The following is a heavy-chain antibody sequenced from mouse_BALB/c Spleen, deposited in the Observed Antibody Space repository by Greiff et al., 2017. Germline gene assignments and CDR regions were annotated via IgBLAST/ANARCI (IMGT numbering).Heavy chain of an antibody. CDR2: ISYSGST. CDR3: ARRNYGSDY. CDR1: GYSITSDYA. J-gene: IGHJ2*01. V-gene: IGHV3-2*02. Sequence: VQLQQSGPGLVKPSQSLSLTCTVTGYSITSDYAWNWIRQFPGNKLEWMGYISYSGSTSYNPSLKSRISITRDTSKNQFFLQLNSVTTEDTATYYCARRNYGSDYWGQGTTLTVSS. D-gene: IGHD1-1*01.